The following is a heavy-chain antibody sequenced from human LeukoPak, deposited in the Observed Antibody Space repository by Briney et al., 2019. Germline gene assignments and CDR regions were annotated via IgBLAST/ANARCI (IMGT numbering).Heavy chain of an antibody. CDR1: GGSISSSSYY. J-gene: IGHJ3*02. D-gene: IGHD5-24*01. V-gene: IGHV4-39*01. Sequence: SETLSLTCTVSGGSISSSSYYWGWIRQPPGKGLEWIGSIYYSGSTYYNPSLKSRVTISVDTSKNQFSLKLSSVTAADTAVYYCAITRDGYKIYTHAFDIWGQGTMVTVSS. CDR2: IYYSGST. CDR3: AITRDGYKIYTHAFDI.